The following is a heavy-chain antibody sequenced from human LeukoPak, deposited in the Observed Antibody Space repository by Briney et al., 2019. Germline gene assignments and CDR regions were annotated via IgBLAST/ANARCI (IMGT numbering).Heavy chain of an antibody. Sequence: ASVKISCKASGYTFTSYDINWVRQATGQGLEWMGWMNPNSGNTGYAQNFQGSVTMTRNISTATAYMELSSLKSDDTAVYYCARVNTYYYGSGVSRAFHMWGQGTMVTVSS. CDR3: ARVNTYYYGSGVSRAFHM. V-gene: IGHV1-8*01. CDR1: GYTFTSYD. J-gene: IGHJ3*02. D-gene: IGHD3-10*01. CDR2: MNPNSGNT.